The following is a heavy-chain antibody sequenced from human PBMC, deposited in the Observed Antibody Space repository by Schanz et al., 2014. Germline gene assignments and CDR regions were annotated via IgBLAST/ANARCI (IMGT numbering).Heavy chain of an antibody. J-gene: IGHJ3*02. CDR2: INPSGGST. CDR3: ARGPSTGAFDI. CDR1: GYTFTSYY. V-gene: IGHV1-46*03. Sequence: QVQLVQSGAEVKKPGASVKVSCEASGYTFTSYYIHWFRQAPGQGLEWMGLINPSGGSTSYAQKFQDRVTITADKSTSTAYMEVSSLRSEDTAVYFCARGPSTGAFDIWGQGTMVTVSS.